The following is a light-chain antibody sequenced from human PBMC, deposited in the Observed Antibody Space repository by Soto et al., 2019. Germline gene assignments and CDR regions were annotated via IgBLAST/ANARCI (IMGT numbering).Light chain of an antibody. CDR1: QSVSSN. V-gene: IGKV3-15*01. Sequence: EIVMTQSPATLSVSPGERATLSCRASQSVSSNLAWYQQKPGQAPRLLIYGASTRATGIPARFSGSGSGTESTLTISSLQSEDFALYYCQQYNNWPRTFGQGTKVEIK. CDR2: GAS. J-gene: IGKJ1*01. CDR3: QQYNNWPRT.